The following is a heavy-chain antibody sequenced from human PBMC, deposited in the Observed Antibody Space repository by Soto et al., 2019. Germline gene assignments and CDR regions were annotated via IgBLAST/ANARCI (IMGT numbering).Heavy chain of an antibody. CDR2: IYCYDDK. D-gene: IGHD3-16*01. CDR1: GFSLTTRGVG. V-gene: IGHV2-5*01. J-gene: IGHJ5*02. Sequence: QITLKESGPTLVKPTQTLTLTCTFSGFSLTTRGVGVGWIRQPPGKALECLALIYCYDDKRYSPSLQSRLSVNKHPCXNQVVLTMTNVGPVDTATYYCAHIPNYYQYDWFDPWGQGTLVSVSS. CDR3: AHIPNYYQYDWFDP.